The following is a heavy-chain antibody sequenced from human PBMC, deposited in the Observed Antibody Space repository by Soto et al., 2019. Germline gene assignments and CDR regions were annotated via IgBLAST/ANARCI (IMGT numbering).Heavy chain of an antibody. J-gene: IGHJ3*01. V-gene: IGHV3-23*01. D-gene: IGHD3-16*01. CDR1: GFTFSRYT. Sequence: EVQLLESGGGLAQPGGSLRLSCAASGFTFSRYTMSWVRQAPGKGPEWVSGVRGGGDSTHYADSVKGRFTISKDNSKNTLYLQMSSLRPEDTAVYYCARALGSVDPFDLWGLGTMVTGSS. CDR3: ARALGSVDPFDL. CDR2: VRGGGDST.